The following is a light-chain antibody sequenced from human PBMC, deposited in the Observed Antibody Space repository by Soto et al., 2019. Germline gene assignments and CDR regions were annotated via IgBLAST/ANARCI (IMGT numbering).Light chain of an antibody. CDR3: QQYNNWPLT. Sequence: EVVMTQSPATLSVSPGERATLSCRASETVATNLAWYQQKPGQAPRLLISGASTRAAGISDRFRGSGSGTEFTLTISSLRSEDFAVYYCQQYNNWPLTFGGGTKVDIK. V-gene: IGKV3-15*01. J-gene: IGKJ4*01. CDR2: GAS. CDR1: ETVATN.